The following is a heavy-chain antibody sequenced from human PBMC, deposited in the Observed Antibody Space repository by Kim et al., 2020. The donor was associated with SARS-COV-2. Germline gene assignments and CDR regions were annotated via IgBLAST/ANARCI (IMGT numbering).Heavy chain of an antibody. CDR2: INSDGSRT. CDR1: GFTFRRYW. J-gene: IGHJ5*02. Sequence: GGSLRLSCAASGFTFRRYWMHWVRQAPGKGLEWVSRINSDGSRTWYADSVKGRFTTSSDNAKNTLHMQMNSLTAEDTAVYYCVRDPGQGFDPCGQGPLVT. CDR3: VRDPGQGFDP. V-gene: IGHV3-74*01.